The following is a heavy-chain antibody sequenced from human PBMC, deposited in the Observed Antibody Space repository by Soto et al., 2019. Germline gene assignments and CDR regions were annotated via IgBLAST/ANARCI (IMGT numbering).Heavy chain of an antibody. D-gene: IGHD2-2*02. V-gene: IGHV4-59*08. CDR3: ASPGEAGYNSWFDP. J-gene: IGHJ5*02. CDR1: GGSISSYY. CDR2: IYYSGST. Sequence: QVQLQESGPGLVKPSETLSLTCTVSGGSISSYYWSWIRQPPGKGLEWIGYIYYSGSTNYNPSLKSRVTISIDPSKHPISLKLSSVTAADTAVYYCASPGEAGYNSWFDPWGQGTLVTVSS.